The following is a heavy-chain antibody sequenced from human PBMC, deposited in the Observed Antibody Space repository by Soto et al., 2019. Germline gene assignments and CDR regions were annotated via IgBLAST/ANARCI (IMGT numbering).Heavy chain of an antibody. CDR1: GGSISSSSYY. Sequence: SETLSLTCTVSGGSISSSSYYWGWIRQPPGKGLEWIGSISYSGSTYYNPSLKSRVTISVDTSKNQFSLKLSSVTAADTAVYYCARFIRSGPYYYYGMDVWGQGTTVTVSS. J-gene: IGHJ6*02. CDR3: ARFIRSGPYYYYGMDV. CDR2: ISYSGST. D-gene: IGHD3-3*02. V-gene: IGHV4-39*01.